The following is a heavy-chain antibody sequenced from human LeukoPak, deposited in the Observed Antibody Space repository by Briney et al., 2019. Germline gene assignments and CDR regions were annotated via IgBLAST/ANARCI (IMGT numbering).Heavy chain of an antibody. CDR2: IYYSGST. CDR3: ARGTNRIAAAGYDY. J-gene: IGHJ4*02. Sequence: PSETLSLTCTVSGGSISSYYWSWIRQPPGKGLEWIGYIYYSGSTNYNPSLKSRVTISVDTSKNQFSLKLSSVTAADTAVYYCARGTNRIAAAGYDYWGQGTLVTVSS. D-gene: IGHD6-13*01. V-gene: IGHV4-59*01. CDR1: GGSISSYY.